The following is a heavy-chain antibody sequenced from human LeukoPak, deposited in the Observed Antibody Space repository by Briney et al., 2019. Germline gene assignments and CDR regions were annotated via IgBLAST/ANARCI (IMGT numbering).Heavy chain of an antibody. J-gene: IGHJ3*02. D-gene: IGHD3-22*01. Sequence: PGGSLRLSCAASGFTFSSYAMSWVRQAPGKGLEWVSAISGSGGSTYYADSVKGRFTISRDNSKNTLYLQMNSLRAEDTAVYYCAKDPDYYDSSGYYSNAFDIWGQGTMVTVSS. V-gene: IGHV3-23*01. CDR3: AKDPDYYDSSGYYSNAFDI. CDR2: ISGSGGST. CDR1: GFTFSSYA.